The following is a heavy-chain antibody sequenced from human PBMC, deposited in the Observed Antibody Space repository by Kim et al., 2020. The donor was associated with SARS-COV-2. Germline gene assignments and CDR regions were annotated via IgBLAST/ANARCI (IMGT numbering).Heavy chain of an antibody. CDR3: ARGRIQFDY. Sequence: YYSGSTYYNPSLKSRVTISVDTSKNQFSLKLSSVTAADTAVYYCARGRIQFDYWGQGTLVTVSS. V-gene: IGHV4-31*02. CDR2: YYSGST. J-gene: IGHJ4*02.